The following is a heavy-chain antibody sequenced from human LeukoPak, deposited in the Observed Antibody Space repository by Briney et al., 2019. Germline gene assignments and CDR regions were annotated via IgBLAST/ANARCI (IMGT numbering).Heavy chain of an antibody. CDR3: ARDPLQSSGWNWYFDL. J-gene: IGHJ2*01. Sequence: PGGSLRLSCAASGFTFGDFHMSWIRLAPGKGLEWVAYTSTTGRTIYYADSVKGRFVISWDNADQSLYLQMNSLRVEDSAMYFCARDPLQSSGWNWYFDLWGRGTLVAVSS. D-gene: IGHD6-25*01. CDR1: GFTFGDFH. CDR2: TSTTGRTI. V-gene: IGHV3-11*01.